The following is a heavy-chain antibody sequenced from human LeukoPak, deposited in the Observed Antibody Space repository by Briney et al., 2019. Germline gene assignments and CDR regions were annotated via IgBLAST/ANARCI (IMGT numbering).Heavy chain of an antibody. D-gene: IGHD3-10*01. CDR2: IYYSGST. V-gene: IGHV4-30-4*01. CDR1: GGSIRSGDYS. J-gene: IGHJ4*02. Sequence: SQTLSLTCTVSGGSIRSGDYSWSWIRQPPGKGLEWIGYIYYSGSTYYNPSLKSRVTISGDTSKNQFSLDLSSVTAADTAVYYCATDRARGGDSFDYWGQGTLVTVSS. CDR3: ATDRARGGDSFDY.